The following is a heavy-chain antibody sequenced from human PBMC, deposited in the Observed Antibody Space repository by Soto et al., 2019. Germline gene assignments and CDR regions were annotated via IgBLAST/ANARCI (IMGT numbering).Heavy chain of an antibody. V-gene: IGHV4-59*01. Sequence: SETLSLTCTVSGGSISSYYWTWIRQPPGKGLEWIGNVYYRGNTNYNPSLRSRVTISMDTSNNEFSLSLISMTAADTAVYYCAAGGFLHWFGPWGQGXLVTVSS. CDR1: GGSISSYY. D-gene: IGHD3-16*01. J-gene: IGHJ5*02. CDR3: AAGGFLHWFGP. CDR2: VYYRGNT.